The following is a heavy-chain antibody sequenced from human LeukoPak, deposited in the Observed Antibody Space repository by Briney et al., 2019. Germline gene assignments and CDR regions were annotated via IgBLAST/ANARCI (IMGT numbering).Heavy chain of an antibody. CDR2: ISSDGNNK. Sequence: GGSLRLSCAASGFTFSSFTLHWVRQAPGKGLEWVAVISSDGNNKYYVDSVKGRFTISRDNSKNTLYLQMTSLRADDTAMYFCASISGASWGDFWGQGTQVTVSS. J-gene: IGHJ4*02. CDR3: ASISGASWGDF. D-gene: IGHD3-16*01. V-gene: IGHV3-30-3*01. CDR1: GFTFSSFT.